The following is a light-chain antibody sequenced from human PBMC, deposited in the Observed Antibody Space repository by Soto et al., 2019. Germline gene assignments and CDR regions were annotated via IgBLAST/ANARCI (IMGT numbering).Light chain of an antibody. J-gene: IGKJ5*01. CDR2: GVS. CDR1: HSVTSTY. CDR3: QQYGSSHHPTT. Sequence: EIVLTQSPGTLSLSPVERATLSCRASHSVTSTYLGWYQQKPGQAPRLLMYGVSVRATGIPDRFSGSGSGTDFTLTISRLEPEDFAVYYCQQYGSSHHPTTFGQGTRLEIK. V-gene: IGKV3-20*01.